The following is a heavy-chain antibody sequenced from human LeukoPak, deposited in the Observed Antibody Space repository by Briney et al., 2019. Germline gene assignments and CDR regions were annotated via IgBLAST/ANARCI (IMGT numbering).Heavy chain of an antibody. Sequence: PSETLSLTCTVSGGSISGSSYYWGWIRQPPGKGLEWIGSIYYSGSTYYNPSLKSRVTISVDTSKNQFSLKLSSVTAADTAVYYCARHHPEPGGITIFGVVITTLDYWGQGTLVTVSS. J-gene: IGHJ4*02. CDR1: GGSISGSSYY. D-gene: IGHD3-3*01. V-gene: IGHV4-39*01. CDR3: ARHHPEPGGITIFGVVITTLDY. CDR2: IYYSGST.